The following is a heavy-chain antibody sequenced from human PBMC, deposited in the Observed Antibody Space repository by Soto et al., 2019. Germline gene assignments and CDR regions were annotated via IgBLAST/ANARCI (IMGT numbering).Heavy chain of an antibody. CDR1: GFRFSSYS. V-gene: IGHV3-23*01. CDR3: ATMSGYLEY. D-gene: IGHD3-22*01. Sequence: PGGSLRLSCADSGFRFSSYSRSWVRQTPGKGLEWVAAITATGDRTYYADSVTGRFTISRDNSKKTHYLQMTSLRAEDTAMYYCATMSGYLEYWGQGTPVTVSS. J-gene: IGHJ4*02. CDR2: ITATGDRT.